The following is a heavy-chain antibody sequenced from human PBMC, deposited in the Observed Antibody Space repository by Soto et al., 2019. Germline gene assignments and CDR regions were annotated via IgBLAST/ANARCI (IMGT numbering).Heavy chain of an antibody. J-gene: IGHJ6*02. CDR2: ISSSGSTI. CDR3: ARDHKGGYYYYGMDV. V-gene: IGHV3-48*03. Sequence: GGSLRLSCAASGFTFSSYEMNWVRQAPGKGLEWVSYISSSGSTIYYAGSVKGRFTISRDNAKNSLYLQMNSLRAEDTAVYYCARDHKGGYYYYGMDVWGQGTTVTVSS. CDR1: GFTFSSYE.